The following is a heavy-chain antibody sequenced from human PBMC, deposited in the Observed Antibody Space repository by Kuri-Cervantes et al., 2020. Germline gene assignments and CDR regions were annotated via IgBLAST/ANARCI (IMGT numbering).Heavy chain of an antibody. CDR2: ISAYNGNT. Sequence: ASVKVFCKASGYTFTSYGISWVLQAPGQGLEWMGWISAYNGNTNYAQKLQGRVTMTTDTSTSTAYMELSRLRSDDTAVYYCARPYYYDSSGYSLYAFDIWGQGTMVTVSS. CDR1: GYTFTSYG. D-gene: IGHD3-22*01. J-gene: IGHJ3*02. V-gene: IGHV1-18*01. CDR3: ARPYYYDSSGYSLYAFDI.